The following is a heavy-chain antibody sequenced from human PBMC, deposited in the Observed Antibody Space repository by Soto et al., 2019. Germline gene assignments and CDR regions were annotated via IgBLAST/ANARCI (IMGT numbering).Heavy chain of an antibody. V-gene: IGHV3-30*18. J-gene: IGHJ4*02. CDR3: AKVRTVTKVTSYYFDY. D-gene: IGHD4-17*01. CDR1: GFSFSSYG. CDR2: ISYDGSNK. Sequence: GGSLRLSCAASGFSFSSYGMHWVRQAPGKGLEWVAVISYDGSNKYYADSVKGRFTISRDNSKNTLYLQMNSLRAEDTAVYYCAKVRTVTKVTSYYFDYWGQGTLVTVSS.